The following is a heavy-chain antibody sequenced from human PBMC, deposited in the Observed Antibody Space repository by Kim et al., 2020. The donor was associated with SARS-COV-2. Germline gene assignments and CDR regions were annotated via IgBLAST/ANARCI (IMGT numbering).Heavy chain of an antibody. V-gene: IGHV3-23*01. Sequence: GGSLRLSCVASGFNFNSFAMTWVRQTPGKGLEWVSAITAAGSGTYYADSVKGRFTVSRDNSKNTLYLQMNSLRAEDTAVYYCAKEIYGMDVWGQGTTVTVS. CDR3: AKEIYGMDV. CDR2: ITAAGSGT. J-gene: IGHJ6*02. CDR1: GFNFNSFA.